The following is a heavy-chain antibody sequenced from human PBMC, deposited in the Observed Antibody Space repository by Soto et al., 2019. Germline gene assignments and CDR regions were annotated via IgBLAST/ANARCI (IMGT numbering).Heavy chain of an antibody. CDR3: AKDIFVGHTVTTHYYYGMDV. J-gene: IGHJ6*02. CDR2: ISWDGGST. V-gene: IGHV3-43*01. D-gene: IGHD4-17*01. CDR1: GLSLSNTY. Sequence: GSLRLSCAASGLSLSNTYMDWVRQAPGKGLEWVSLISWDGGSTYYADSVKGRFTISRDNSKNSLYLQMNSLRTEDTALYYCAKDIFVGHTVTTHYYYGMDVWGQGTTVTVS.